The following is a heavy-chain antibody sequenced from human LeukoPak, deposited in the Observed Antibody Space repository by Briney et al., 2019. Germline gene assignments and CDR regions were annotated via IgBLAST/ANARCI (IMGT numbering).Heavy chain of an antibody. V-gene: IGHV4-31*03. Sequence: SQTLSLTCTVSGGSISSGGYYWNWVRQHPGKGLEWLGYIYYSGSTYYNLSLKSRVTISIDTSKNQFSLKLSSVTAADTAVYYCARGGSWYGSLVYWGQGALVTVSS. CDR3: ARGGSWYGSLVY. CDR1: GGSISSGGYY. D-gene: IGHD6-13*01. J-gene: IGHJ4*02. CDR2: IYYSGST.